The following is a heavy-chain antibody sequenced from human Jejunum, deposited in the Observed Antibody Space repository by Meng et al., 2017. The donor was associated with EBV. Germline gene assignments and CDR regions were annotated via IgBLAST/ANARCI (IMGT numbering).Heavy chain of an antibody. CDR3: ARYVPNGSFWYFDF. CDR2: ISVKNGEA. V-gene: IGHV1-18*01. D-gene: IGHD6-13*01. J-gene: IGHJ2*01. Sequence: VQLVTSGADAKKPGASMKVACKASGYIFTNYDISWVRQATGQGLEWMGWISVKNGEAKYPQNFQGRVTMTTDTTTSTAYMELRSLTSDDTAVYYCARYVPNGSFWYFDFWGRGTLVTVSS. CDR1: GYIFTNYD.